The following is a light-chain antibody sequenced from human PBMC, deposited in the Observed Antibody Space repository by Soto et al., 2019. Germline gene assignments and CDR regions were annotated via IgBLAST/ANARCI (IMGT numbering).Light chain of an antibody. CDR3: MQQLQTRT. CDR1: QSLLHSNGFNY. V-gene: IGKV2-28*01. CDR2: LGS. J-gene: IGKJ1*01. Sequence: DIVMTQSPLSLSVTPGEPASISCRSSQSLLHSNGFNYLDWYVQKPGQSPQLLIYLGSNRASGVPDRFSGSGSGTDFTLKISRVEAEDVGVYYCMQQLQTRTFGQGTKVEIK.